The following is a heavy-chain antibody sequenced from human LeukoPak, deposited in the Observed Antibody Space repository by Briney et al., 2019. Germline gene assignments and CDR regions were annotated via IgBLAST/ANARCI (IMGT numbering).Heavy chain of an antibody. CDR1: GYTFTGYY. D-gene: IGHD2-2*01. J-gene: IGHJ4*02. CDR3: ARDLSAVVGII. V-gene: IGHV1-2*02. Sequence: ASVKVSCKASGYTFTGYYMHWVRQAPGQGLEWMGWINPNNGDTSYAQKFQGRVTMTRDTSISTAYMQLSRLRSDDTAVYYCARDLSAVVGIIWGQGTLVSVSS. CDR2: INPNNGDT.